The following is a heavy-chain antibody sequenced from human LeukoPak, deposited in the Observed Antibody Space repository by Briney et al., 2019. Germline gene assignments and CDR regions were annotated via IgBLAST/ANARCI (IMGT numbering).Heavy chain of an antibody. CDR2: INHRGST. D-gene: IGHD2-2*01. J-gene: IGHJ4*02. Sequence: SETPSLTCAVYGGPFSGYYWSWIRQPPGKGLEWIGEINHRGSTNYNPSLKSRVTISIDTSKNQFSLNLRSVTAADTAVYYCARGPYCSGTSCYKYYFDYWGQGTLVTVSS. CDR3: ARGPYCSGTSCYKYYFDY. V-gene: IGHV4-34*01. CDR1: GGPFSGYY.